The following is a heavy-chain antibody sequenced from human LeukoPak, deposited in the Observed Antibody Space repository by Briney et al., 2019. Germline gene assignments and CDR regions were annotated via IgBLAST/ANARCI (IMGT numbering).Heavy chain of an antibody. V-gene: IGHV3-23*01. Sequence: GGSLRLSCAASGFAFSSYAMSWVRQAPGKGLEWVSTIIGSGGSTYYAGSVKGRFTISRDNSKNTLYLQMNSLRAADTAVYYCAKAVSGFDYWGQGTPVTLSS. CDR1: GFAFSSYA. CDR3: AKAVSGFDY. J-gene: IGHJ4*02. D-gene: IGHD3-3*01. CDR2: IIGSGGST.